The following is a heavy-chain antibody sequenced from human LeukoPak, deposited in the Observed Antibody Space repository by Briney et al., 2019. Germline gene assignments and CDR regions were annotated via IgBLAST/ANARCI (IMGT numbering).Heavy chain of an antibody. Sequence: SGPALVKPTQTLTLTCTFSGFSLSTSGMCVSWIRQPPGKALEWLARIDWDDDKYYSTSLKTRLTISKDTSKNQVVLTMTNMDPVDTATYYCARIRGGIAVAGTGGSFDAFDIWGQGTMVTVSS. CDR2: IDWDDDK. J-gene: IGHJ3*02. CDR1: GFSLSTSGMC. D-gene: IGHD6-19*01. CDR3: ARIRGGIAVAGTGGSFDAFDI. V-gene: IGHV2-70*11.